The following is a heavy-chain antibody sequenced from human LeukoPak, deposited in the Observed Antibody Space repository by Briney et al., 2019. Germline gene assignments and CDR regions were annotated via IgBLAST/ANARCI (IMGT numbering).Heavy chain of an antibody. V-gene: IGHV5-10-1*01. CDR1: GYIFTSYW. Sequence: GESLKISCKGSGYIFTSYWISWVRQMPGKGLEWMGRIDPSDSYTNYSPSFQGHVTISADKSISTAYLQWSSLKASDTAMYYCASSYYYGMDVWGQGTTVTVSS. CDR2: IDPSDSYT. J-gene: IGHJ6*02. CDR3: ASSYYYGMDV.